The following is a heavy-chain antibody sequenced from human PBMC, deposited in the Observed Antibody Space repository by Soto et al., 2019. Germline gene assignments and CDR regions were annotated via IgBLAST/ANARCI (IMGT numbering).Heavy chain of an antibody. CDR1: GGSFSGYY. V-gene: IGHV4-34*01. J-gene: IGHJ4*02. Sequence: SETLSLTCAVYGGSFSGYYWSWIRQPPGSGLEWIGEINHSGSTNYNPSLKSRVTISVDTSKRQFSLRLTSVTAADTAVYYCARDGYDGSGSPYPAYWGPGTQVTVSS. D-gene: IGHD3-10*01. CDR2: INHSGST. CDR3: ARDGYDGSGSPYPAY.